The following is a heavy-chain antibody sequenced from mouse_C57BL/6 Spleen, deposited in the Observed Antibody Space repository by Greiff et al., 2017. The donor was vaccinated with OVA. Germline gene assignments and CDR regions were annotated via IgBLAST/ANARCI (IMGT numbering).Heavy chain of an antibody. CDR1: GYTFTSYW. J-gene: IGHJ3*01. Sequence: QVQLKQPGAELVKPGASVKLSCKASGYTFTSYWMHWVKQRPGQGLEWIGMIHPNSGSTNYNEKFKSKATLTVDKSSSTAYMQLSSLTSEDSAVYYCATNPDGFAYWGQGTLVTVSA. CDR2: IHPNSGST. V-gene: IGHV1-64*01. CDR3: ATNPDGFAY.